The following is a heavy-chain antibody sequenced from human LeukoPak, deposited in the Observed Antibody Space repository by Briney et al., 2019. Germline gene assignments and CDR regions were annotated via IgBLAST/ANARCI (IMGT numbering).Heavy chain of an antibody. CDR2: IWYGGSNK. CDR1: GFTFSSYG. V-gene: IGHV3-30*18. Sequence: GRSLRLSCAASGFTFSSYGMHWVRQAPGKGLEWVAVIWYGGSNKYYADSVKGRFTISRDNSKNTLYLQMNSLRAEDTAVYYCAKGDGNWNYFDYWGQGTLVTVSS. D-gene: IGHD1-20*01. CDR3: AKGDGNWNYFDY. J-gene: IGHJ4*02.